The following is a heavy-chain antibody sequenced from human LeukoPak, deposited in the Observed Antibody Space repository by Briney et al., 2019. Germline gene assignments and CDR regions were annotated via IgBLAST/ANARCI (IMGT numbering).Heavy chain of an antibody. J-gene: IGHJ4*02. D-gene: IGHD2-15*01. V-gene: IGHV3-30-3*01. Sequence: PGGSLRLSCAASGFTFSSYAMHWVRQAPGKGLEWVAVISYDGSNKYYADSVKGRFTISRDNSKNTLYLQMNSLRAEDTAVYYCVRSRYCSVGRCYSDYWGQGTLVTVSS. CDR3: VRSRYCSVGRCYSDY. CDR1: GFTFSSYA. CDR2: ISYDGSNK.